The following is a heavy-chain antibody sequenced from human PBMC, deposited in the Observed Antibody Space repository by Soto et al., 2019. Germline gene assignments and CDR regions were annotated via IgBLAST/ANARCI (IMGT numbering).Heavy chain of an antibody. D-gene: IGHD5-18*01. CDR2: ISSSGSTI. V-gene: IGHV3-11*01. CDR3: ATGIAMVTSYYYYGMDV. Sequence: GGSLRLSCAASGFTFSDYYMSWIRQAPGKGLEWVSYISSSGSTIYYADSVKGRFTISRDNAKNSLYLQMNSLRAEDTAVYYCATGIAMVTSYYYYGMDVWGQGTTVTVSS. J-gene: IGHJ6*02. CDR1: GFTFSDYY.